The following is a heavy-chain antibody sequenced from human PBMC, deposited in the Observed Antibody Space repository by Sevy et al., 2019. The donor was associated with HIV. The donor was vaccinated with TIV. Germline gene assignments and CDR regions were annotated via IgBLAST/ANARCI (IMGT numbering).Heavy chain of an antibody. D-gene: IGHD3-22*01. Sequence: GGSLRLSCAASGFTFSDYYMSWIRQAPGKGLEWVSYISSSSSYTNYADSVKGRFTISRDNAKNSLYLQMNSLRAEDTAVYYCARDTAMVFYYYDSSGYYWDWFDPWGQGTLVTVSS. CDR3: ARDTAMVFYYYDSSGYYWDWFDP. CDR2: ISSSSSYT. J-gene: IGHJ5*02. CDR1: GFTFSDYY. V-gene: IGHV3-11*06.